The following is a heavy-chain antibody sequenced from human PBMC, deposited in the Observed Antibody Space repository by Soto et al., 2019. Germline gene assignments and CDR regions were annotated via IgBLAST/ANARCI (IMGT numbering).Heavy chain of an antibody. J-gene: IGHJ6*03. Sequence: QVQLVQSGAEVKKPGSSVKVSCEASGGSFISYSFTWVRQAPGQGLEWMGRINPIQGTASYALKFQDRVTITADRSTKTVYMELRSLRPEDTALYFCAKSLLFVDHAYMDVWGKGTTVTVSS. CDR2: INPIQGTA. CDR1: GGSFISYS. CDR3: AKSLLFVDHAYMDV. V-gene: IGHV1-69*08. D-gene: IGHD2-21*01.